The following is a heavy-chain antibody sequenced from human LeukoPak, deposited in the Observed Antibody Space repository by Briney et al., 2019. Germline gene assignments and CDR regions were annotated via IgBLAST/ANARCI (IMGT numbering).Heavy chain of an antibody. D-gene: IGHD2/OR15-2a*01. CDR2: IYYSGSP. CDR3: ARGNNPYYFDY. V-gene: IGHV4-30-4*08. CDR1: GGSISSGDSY. Sequence: NTSETLSLTCTVSGGSISSGDSYWSWIRQPPGKGLECIGYIYYSGSPFYNPSLKSRVTISVDTSKNHFSLNLSSVTAADTAAYYCARGNNPYYFDYWGQGTLVTVSS. J-gene: IGHJ4*02.